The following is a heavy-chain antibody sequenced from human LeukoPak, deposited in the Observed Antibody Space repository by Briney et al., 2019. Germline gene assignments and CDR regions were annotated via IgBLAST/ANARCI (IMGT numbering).Heavy chain of an antibody. CDR2: IKQDGSEK. CDR1: GFTFTTYW. V-gene: IGHV3-7*01. CDR3: AKDSLFFGVVIAIDY. J-gene: IGHJ4*02. D-gene: IGHD3-3*01. Sequence: GGSLRLSCAASGFTFTTYWMSWVRQAPGKGLEWVANIKQDGSEKYYVDSVRGRFTISRDNARNSLYLEMNSLRAEDTAVYYCAKDSLFFGVVIAIDYWGQGTLVTVSS.